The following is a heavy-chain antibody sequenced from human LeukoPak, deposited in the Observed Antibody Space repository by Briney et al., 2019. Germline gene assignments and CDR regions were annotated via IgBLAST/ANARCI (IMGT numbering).Heavy chain of an antibody. Sequence: SETLSLTRTVSGDSISSSSYYWGSIRQPPGKGLEWIGSISYSGSMYYNPSIKSRVTISVDTSKNQFSLKLSSVTAADTAVYYCARRSGSGYYFFDYWGQGTLVTVSS. J-gene: IGHJ4*02. V-gene: IGHV4-39*01. D-gene: IGHD3-22*01. CDR2: ISYSGSM. CDR3: ARRSGSGYYFFDY. CDR1: GDSISSSSYY.